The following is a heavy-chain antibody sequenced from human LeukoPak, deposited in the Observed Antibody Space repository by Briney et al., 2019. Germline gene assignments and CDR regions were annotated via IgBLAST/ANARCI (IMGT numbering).Heavy chain of an antibody. Sequence: SETLSLTCAVYGGSFSGYYWSWIRQPPGKGLEWIGYIYYSGSTNYNPSLKSRVTISVDTSKNQFSLKLSSVTAADTAVYYCARVRYYDSSGFAFDIWGQGTMVTVSS. V-gene: IGHV4-59*01. CDR2: IYYSGST. CDR3: ARVRYYDSSGFAFDI. J-gene: IGHJ3*02. D-gene: IGHD3-22*01. CDR1: GGSFSGYY.